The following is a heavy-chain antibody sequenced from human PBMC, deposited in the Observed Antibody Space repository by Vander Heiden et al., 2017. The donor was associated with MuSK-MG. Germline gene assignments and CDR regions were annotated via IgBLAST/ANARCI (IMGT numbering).Heavy chain of an antibody. V-gene: IGHV4-31*03. J-gene: IGHJ4*02. CDR3: ARGCRGDSPLDY. CDR2: IYYSGST. Sequence: QVQLQESGPGLVKPSQTMSLTCTVSGGSISRGGYYSSWIRQHPGKGLEWIGYIYYSGSTYYNPSLKSRVTISVDTSKNQCSLKMRSVTAADTAVYYSARGCRGDSPLDYWGQGTLVTVSS. CDR1: GGSISRGGYY. D-gene: IGHD2-21*01.